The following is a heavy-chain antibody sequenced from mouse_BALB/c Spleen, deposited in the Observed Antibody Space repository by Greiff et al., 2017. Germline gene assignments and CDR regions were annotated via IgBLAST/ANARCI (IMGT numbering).Heavy chain of an antibody. CDR2: ISSGGSYT. CDR1: GFTFSSYA. CDR3: ARDNGNDAMDY. Sequence: DVHLVESGGGLVKPGGSLKLSCAASGFTFSSYAMSWVRQSPEKRLEWVAEISSGGSYTYYPDTVTGRFTISRDNAKNTLYLEMSSLRSEDTAMYYCARDNGNDAMDYWGQGTSVTVSS. V-gene: IGHV5-9-4*01. J-gene: IGHJ4*01. D-gene: IGHD2-1*01.